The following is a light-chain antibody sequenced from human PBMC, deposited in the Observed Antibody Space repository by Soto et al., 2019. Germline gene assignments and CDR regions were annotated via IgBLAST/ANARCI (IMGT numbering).Light chain of an antibody. CDR1: SSDVGSYNY. V-gene: IGLV2-14*01. J-gene: IGLJ2*01. Sequence: QSALTQPASVSGSPGQSITISCTGTSSDVGSYNYVSWYQQHPGKAPKLMIYDVNNRPSWISNRFSGSKSGSTASLTISGLQAEDEADYYCSSYTSSSTVVFGGGTKLTVL. CDR3: SSYTSSSTVV. CDR2: DVN.